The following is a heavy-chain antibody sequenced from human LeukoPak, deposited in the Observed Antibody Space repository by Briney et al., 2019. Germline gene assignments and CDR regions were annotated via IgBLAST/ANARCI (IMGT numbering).Heavy chain of an antibody. J-gene: IGHJ4*02. D-gene: IGHD6-19*01. CDR2: ISWNSGTI. CDR1: AFTFHDYA. V-gene: IGHV3-9*01. CDR3: AKDIGGAVAAYFDY. Sequence: GGSLRLSCAASAFTFHDYAMHWVRQAPGKGLEWVSGISWNSGTIGYADSVRGRFTISRDNAKNSLYLQMNSLRPEDTAFYYCAKDIGGAVAAYFDYWGQGTLVTVSS.